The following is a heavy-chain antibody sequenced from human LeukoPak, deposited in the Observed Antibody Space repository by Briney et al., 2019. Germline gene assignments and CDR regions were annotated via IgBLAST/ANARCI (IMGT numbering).Heavy chain of an antibody. D-gene: IGHD1-26*01. CDR2: IYHSGST. V-gene: IGHV4-38-2*02. CDR3: ASEVGATILQSL. J-gene: IGHJ4*02. CDR1: GYSISSGYY. Sequence: SETLSLTCTVSGYSISSGYYWGWIRQPPGKGLEWIGSIYHSGSTYYNPSLKSRVTISVDTSKNQFSLKLSSVTAADTAVYYCASEVGATILQSLWGQGTLVTVSS.